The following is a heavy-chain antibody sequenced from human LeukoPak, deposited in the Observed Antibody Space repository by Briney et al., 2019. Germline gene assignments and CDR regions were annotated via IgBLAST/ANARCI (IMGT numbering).Heavy chain of an antibody. CDR3: ARQRIAAAGIAGAWFDP. Sequence: SETLSLTCTVSGGSISSYYWGWIRQPPGKGLEWIGSIYYSGSTYYNPSLKSRVTISVDMSKNQFSLKLSSVTAADTAVYYCARQRIAAAGIAGAWFDPWGQGTLVTVSS. CDR2: IYYSGST. V-gene: IGHV4-39*01. D-gene: IGHD6-13*01. J-gene: IGHJ5*02. CDR1: GGSISSYY.